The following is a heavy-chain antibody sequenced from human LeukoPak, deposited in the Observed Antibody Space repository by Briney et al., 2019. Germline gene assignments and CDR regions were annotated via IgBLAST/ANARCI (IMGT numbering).Heavy chain of an antibody. Sequence: PGGSLRLSCAASGFSFTYYTINSVRQAPGKGLEWVSAISGSGGSTYYADSVKGRFTISRDNSKNTLYLQMNSLRAEDTAVYYCTKTVSGTLNSSGYWGQGTLVTVSS. CDR3: TKTVSGTLNSSGY. CDR1: GFSFTYYT. V-gene: IGHV3-23*01. D-gene: IGHD1-20*01. CDR2: ISGSGGST. J-gene: IGHJ4*02.